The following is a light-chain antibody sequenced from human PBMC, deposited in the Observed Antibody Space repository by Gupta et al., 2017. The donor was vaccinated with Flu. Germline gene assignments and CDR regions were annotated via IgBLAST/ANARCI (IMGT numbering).Light chain of an antibody. CDR3: QAYESSRSGDWV. CDR2: GNS. Sequence: QSVLTQPPPLSAAPGQRVTLSCTGTSSNIEAGYDVHWYQQLPGTAPKLLIYGNSNRPSGCADRFSGSKSGTSSALAITGLQAEDEADYYCQAYESSRSGDWVFGGGTKLTVL. J-gene: IGLJ3*02. V-gene: IGLV1-40*01. CDR1: SSNIEAGYD.